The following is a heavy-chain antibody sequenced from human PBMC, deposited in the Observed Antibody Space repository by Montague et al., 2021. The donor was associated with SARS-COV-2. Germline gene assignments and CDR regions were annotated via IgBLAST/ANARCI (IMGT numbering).Heavy chain of an antibody. CDR3: ATASIFGVVNWFDP. Sequence: SVKVSCKVSVYTLTELSMHLVRQAPGKGLEWMGGFDPEDGETIYAQKXQGRVTMTEDTSTDTAYMELSSLRSEDTAVYYCATASIFGVVNWFDPWGQGTLVTVSS. V-gene: IGHV1-24*01. CDR1: VYTLTELS. J-gene: IGHJ5*02. D-gene: IGHD3-3*01. CDR2: FDPEDGET.